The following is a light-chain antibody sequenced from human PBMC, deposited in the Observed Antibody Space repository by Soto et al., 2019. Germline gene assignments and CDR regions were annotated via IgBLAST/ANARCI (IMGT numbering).Light chain of an antibody. CDR2: DAS. CDR3: QQRSNWPLLT. Sequence: EFVLTQSPGTLSLSPGERVTLSCRASQTVRNNYLAWYQQKPGQAPRLLIYDASSRATGIPARFSGSGSGTDFTLTISSLEPEDFAVYYCQQRSNWPLLTFGGGTKLEIK. J-gene: IGKJ4*01. V-gene: IGKV3D-20*02. CDR1: QTVRNNY.